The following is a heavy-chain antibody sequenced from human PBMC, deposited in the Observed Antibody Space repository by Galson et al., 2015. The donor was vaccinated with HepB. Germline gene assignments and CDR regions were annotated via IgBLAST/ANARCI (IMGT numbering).Heavy chain of an antibody. V-gene: IGHV3-30*18. CDR3: AKEGTRFLEWFSINYYYYGMDV. CDR1: GFTFSSYG. J-gene: IGHJ6*02. CDR2: ISYDGSNK. Sequence: SLRLSCAASGFTFSSYGMHWVRQAPGKGLEWVAVISYDGSNKYYADSVKGRFTISRDNSKNTLYLQMNSLRAEDTAVYYCAKEGTRFLEWFSINYYYYGMDVWGQGTTVTVSS. D-gene: IGHD3-3*01.